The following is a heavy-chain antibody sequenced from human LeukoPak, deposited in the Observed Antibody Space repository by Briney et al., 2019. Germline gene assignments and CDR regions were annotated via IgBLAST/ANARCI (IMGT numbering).Heavy chain of an antibody. CDR1: GFTFDDYA. CDR3: AKDLVVVVPAAPRGSAFDI. V-gene: IGHV3-9*01. J-gene: IGHJ3*02. CDR2: INWNSGSI. D-gene: IGHD2-2*01. Sequence: GRSLRLSCAASGFTFDDYAMHWVRQAPGKGLEWVSGINWNSGSIGYADSVKGRFTISRDNSKNTLYLQMNSLRAEDTAVYYCAKDLVVVVPAAPRGSAFDIWGQGTMVTVSS.